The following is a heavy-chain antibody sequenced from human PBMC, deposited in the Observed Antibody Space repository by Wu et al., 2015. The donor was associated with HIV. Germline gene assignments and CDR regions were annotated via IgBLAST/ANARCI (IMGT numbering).Heavy chain of an antibody. Sequence: QVQLVQSGAEVKNPGASVKVSCKTSGYTFTDYYIHWVRQAPGQGFEWMGWINPKSGGTNYAQKFQGRVTMTRDTSISTAYMELSRLRSDDTAMYYCASPFGSGPWGQGTAGHRLL. J-gene: IGHJ5*02. D-gene: IGHD3-10*01. CDR2: INPKSGGT. CDR3: ASPFGSGP. CDR1: GYTFTDYY. V-gene: IGHV1-2*02.